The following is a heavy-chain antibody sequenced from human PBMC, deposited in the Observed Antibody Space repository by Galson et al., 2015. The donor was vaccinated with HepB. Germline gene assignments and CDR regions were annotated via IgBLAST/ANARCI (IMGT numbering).Heavy chain of an antibody. V-gene: IGHV1-46*01. CDR2: INPSGGST. CDR3: ARELAVAGTEYYYYGMDV. CDR1: GYTFTRYY. D-gene: IGHD6-13*01. J-gene: IGHJ6*02. Sequence: SVKVSCKASGYTFTRYYMHWVRQAPGQGLEWMGIINPSGGSTSYAQKFQGRVTMTRDTSTSTVYMELSSLRSEDTAVYYCARELAVAGTEYYYYGMDVWGQGTTVTVSS.